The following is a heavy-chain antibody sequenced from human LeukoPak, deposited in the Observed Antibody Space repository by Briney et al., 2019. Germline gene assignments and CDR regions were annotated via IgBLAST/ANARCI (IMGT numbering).Heavy chain of an antibody. J-gene: IGHJ6*03. CDR3: AREGPMGSGIGYYMDV. D-gene: IGHD3-10*01. Sequence: GGSLRLSCAASGFTFSNYEMHWVRQAPGKGLEWVSYISSSGSDIYYADSVKGRFTISRDNAKNSLYLQMNSLRAEDTAVYYCAREGPMGSGIGYYMDVWGKGTTVTISS. CDR1: GFTFSNYE. V-gene: IGHV3-48*03. CDR2: ISSSGSDI.